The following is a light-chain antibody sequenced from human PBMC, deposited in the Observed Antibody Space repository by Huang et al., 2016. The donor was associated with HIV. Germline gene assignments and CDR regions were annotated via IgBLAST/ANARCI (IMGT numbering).Light chain of an antibody. J-gene: IGKJ4*01. CDR2: DAS. Sequence: EIVLTQSPAALSLSPWERATLSCRASQSVHSYLAWYQQKPGQAPRLLIYDASNRATGIPDRFSGSGSGTDFTLTISNLQSEDFAVYYCQQRSAWPLTFGGGTKVEI. CDR1: QSVHSY. CDR3: QQRSAWPLT. V-gene: IGKV3-11*01.